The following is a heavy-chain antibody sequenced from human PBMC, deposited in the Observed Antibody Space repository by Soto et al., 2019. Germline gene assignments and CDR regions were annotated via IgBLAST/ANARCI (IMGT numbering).Heavy chain of an antibody. J-gene: IGHJ2*01. V-gene: IGHV4-59*08. Sequence: SETLSLTCTVSGGSISSYYWSWIRQPPGKGLEWIGYIYYSGSTNYNPSLKSRVTISVDTSKNQFSLKLSSVTAADTAVYYCARRSTVTTRGLWYFDLWGRGTLVTVSS. CDR1: GGSISSYY. CDR2: IYYSGST. D-gene: IGHD4-17*01. CDR3: ARRSTVTTRGLWYFDL.